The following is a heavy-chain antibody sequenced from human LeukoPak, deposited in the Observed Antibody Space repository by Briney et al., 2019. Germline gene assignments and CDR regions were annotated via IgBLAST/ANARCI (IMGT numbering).Heavy chain of an antibody. Sequence: ASVKVSCKASGYIFTSYVLHWVRQAPGQGLEWMGGIIPIFGTANYAQKFQGRVTITADESTSTAYTELSSLRSEDTAVYYCARDPGTVTTRIYYYYGMDVWGQGTTVTVSS. CDR2: IIPIFGTA. CDR1: GYIFTSYV. J-gene: IGHJ6*02. V-gene: IGHV1-69*13. CDR3: ARDPGTVTTRIYYYYGMDV. D-gene: IGHD4-17*01.